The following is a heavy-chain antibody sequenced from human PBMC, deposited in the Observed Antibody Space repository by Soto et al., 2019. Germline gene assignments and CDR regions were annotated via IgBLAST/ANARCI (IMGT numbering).Heavy chain of an antibody. Sequence: QVQLVQSGAEVKKPGSSVKVSCKASGGTFSSYTISWVRQAPGQGLEWMGRIIPILGIANYAKKFQGRVTMTANKSTSTAYMELSSLRSDDTAVYYCAGTLDDYPPWGQGTLVTVSS. CDR1: GGTFSSYT. CDR2: IIPILGIA. V-gene: IGHV1-69*02. J-gene: IGHJ5*02. CDR3: AGTLDDYPP. D-gene: IGHD4-17*01.